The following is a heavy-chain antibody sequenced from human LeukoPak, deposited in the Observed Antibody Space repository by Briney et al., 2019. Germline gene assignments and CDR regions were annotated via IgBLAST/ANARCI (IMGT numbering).Heavy chain of an antibody. CDR1: GFTFSSYS. CDR3: ARGDDYFDY. J-gene: IGHJ4*02. V-gene: IGHV3-48*01. CDR2: ISSSSSTI. Sequence: PGGSLRLSCAASGFTFSSYSMNWVRQAPGKGLKWVSYISSSSSTIYYADSVKGRFTISRDNAKNSLYLQMNSLRAEDTAVYYCARGDDYFDYWGQGTLVTVSS. D-gene: IGHD3-16*01.